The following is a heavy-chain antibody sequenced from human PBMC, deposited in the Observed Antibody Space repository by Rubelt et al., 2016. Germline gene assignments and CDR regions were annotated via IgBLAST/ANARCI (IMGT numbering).Heavy chain of an antibody. CDR2: IYSGGSP. J-gene: IGHJ4*02. D-gene: IGHD6-19*01. V-gene: IGHV3-66*01. CDR1: GFTVSSNY. CDR3: AGDGPEQWLVPEFDY. Sequence: EVQLVESGGGLVQPGGSLRLSCAASGFTVSSNYMSWVRQAPGKGLEWGSVIYSGGSPYYADSVKGGSTIPSDNSKNALYLQMNSLSAEDTAVYYGAGDGPEQWLVPEFDYWGQGTLVTVSS.